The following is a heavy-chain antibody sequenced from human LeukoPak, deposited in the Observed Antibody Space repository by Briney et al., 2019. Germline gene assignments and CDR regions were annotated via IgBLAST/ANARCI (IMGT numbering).Heavy chain of an antibody. Sequence: ASVKVSFKASGYTFTGYYMHWVRQAPGQGLEWMGWINPNSGGTNYAQKFQGRVTMTRDTSISTAYMELSRLRSDDTAVYYCARGLEAEWELLDYWGQGTLVTVSS. CDR1: GYTFTGYY. V-gene: IGHV1-2*02. CDR2: INPNSGGT. J-gene: IGHJ4*02. CDR3: ARGLEAEWELLDY. D-gene: IGHD1-26*01.